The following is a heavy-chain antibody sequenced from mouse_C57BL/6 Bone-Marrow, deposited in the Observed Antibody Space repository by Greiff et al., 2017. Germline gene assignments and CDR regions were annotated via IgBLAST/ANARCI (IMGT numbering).Heavy chain of an antibody. CDR3: ARDAPYYYGSRGDY. CDR1: GYTFTSYW. CDR2: IDPSDSYT. D-gene: IGHD1-1*01. Sequence: VQLQEPGAELVRPGTSVKLSCKASGYTFTSYWMHWVKPRPGQGLEWIGVIDPSDSYTNYNQKFKGKATLTVDTSSSTAYMQLSSLTSEDSAVYYCARDAPYYYGSRGDYWGQGTTLTVSS. V-gene: IGHV1-59*01. J-gene: IGHJ2*01.